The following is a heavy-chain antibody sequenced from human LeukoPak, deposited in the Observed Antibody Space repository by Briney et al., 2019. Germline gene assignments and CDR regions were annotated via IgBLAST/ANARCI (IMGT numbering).Heavy chain of an antibody. J-gene: IGHJ4*02. CDR1: GGTFSSYA. D-gene: IGHD6-13*01. CDR2: IIPILGIA. V-gene: IGHV1-69*04. CDR3: ASVPGAGYSSSWYGDY. Sequence: SVKVSCKASGGTFSSYAISWVRQAPGQGLEWMGRIIPILGIANYAQKFQGRVTITADKSTSTAYMEPSSLRSEDTAVYYCASVPGAGYSSSWYGDYWGQGTLVTVSS.